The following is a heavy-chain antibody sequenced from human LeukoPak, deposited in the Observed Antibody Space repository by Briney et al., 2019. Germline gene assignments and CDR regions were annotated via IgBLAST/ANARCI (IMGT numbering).Heavy chain of an antibody. V-gene: IGHV3-9*03. CDR2: ISWNSGSI. J-gene: IGHJ4*02. Sequence: PGGSLRLSCAASGFTFDDYAMHWVRQAPGKGLEWVSGISWNSGSIGYADSVKGRFTISRDNAKNSLYLQMNSLRAEDMALYYCAKDNWPYSSGWHDYWGQGTLVTVSS. CDR1: GFTFDDYA. CDR3: AKDNWPYSSGWHDY. D-gene: IGHD6-19*01.